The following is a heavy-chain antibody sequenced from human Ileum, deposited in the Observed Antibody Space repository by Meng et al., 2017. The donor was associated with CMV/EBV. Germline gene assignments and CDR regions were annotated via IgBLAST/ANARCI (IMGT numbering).Heavy chain of an antibody. CDR2: IRGDNGNT. CDR3: ARGKPNLVGATGFDH. J-gene: IGHJ4*02. CDR1: GYNFRDYG. V-gene: IGHV1-18*01. D-gene: IGHD1-26*01. Sequence: QVLLVQSGGEVKKTGDLVRVSCKASGYNFRDYGVNWVRQVPGQGLEWMGWIRGDNGNTNYAQKFQGRVTMTTDTFTRTAYMQLRTLRSDDSAMYYCARGKPNLVGATGFDHWGQGTLVTVSS.